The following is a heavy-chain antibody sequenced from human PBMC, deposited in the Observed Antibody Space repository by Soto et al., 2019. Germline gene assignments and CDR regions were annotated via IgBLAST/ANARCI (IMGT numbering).Heavy chain of an antibody. CDR1: GYTFTSYD. CDR2: MNPNSGNT. J-gene: IGHJ6*02. Sequence: QVQLVQSGAEVKKPGASVKVSCKASGYTFTSYDINWVRQATGQGLEWMGWMNPNSGNTGYAQKFQGRVTMTRNTSISTAYMELSSLRSEDTAVYYCARADDYSSSWYRYYYYYGMDVWGQGTTVTVSS. CDR3: ARADDYSSSWYRYYYYYGMDV. V-gene: IGHV1-8*01. D-gene: IGHD6-13*01.